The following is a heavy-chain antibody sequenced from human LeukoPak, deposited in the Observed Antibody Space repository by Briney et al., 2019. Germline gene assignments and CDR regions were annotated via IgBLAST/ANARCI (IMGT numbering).Heavy chain of an antibody. CDR2: IYYSGST. D-gene: IGHD3-10*01. CDR3: ARQAVRGFNWFDP. Sequence: SETLSLTCTVSGGSIRSTSYYWSWIRQPPGKGLEWIGYIYYSGSTNYNPSLKSRVTISVDTSKNQFSLKLSSVTAADTAVYYCARQAVRGFNWFDPWGQGTLVTVSS. V-gene: IGHV4-61*01. CDR1: GGSIRSTSYY. J-gene: IGHJ5*02.